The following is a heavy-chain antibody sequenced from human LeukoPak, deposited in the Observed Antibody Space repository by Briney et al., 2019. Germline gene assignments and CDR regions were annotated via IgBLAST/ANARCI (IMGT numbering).Heavy chain of an antibody. CDR3: ARGVGYYDSSGTIDY. CDR2: VWYDGSKK. J-gene: IGHJ4*02. D-gene: IGHD3-22*01. CDR1: GFTFSSYG. V-gene: IGHV3-33*01. Sequence: GGSLRLSCAASGFTFSSYGMHWVRQAPGKGLEGVAVVWYDGSKKYSADSVKGRITISRDDSKNTLYLQMNSLRAEATAVYYCARGVGYYDSSGTIDYWGQETLVTVSS.